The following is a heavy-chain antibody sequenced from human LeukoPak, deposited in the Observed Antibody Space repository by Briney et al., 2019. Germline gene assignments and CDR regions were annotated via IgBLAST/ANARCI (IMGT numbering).Heavy chain of an antibody. CDR3: AKGSNFGGYSYGYFDY. CDR2: ISWNSSSI. V-gene: IGHV3-9*03. CDR1: GFTFDDYA. Sequence: PGGSLRLSCAASGFTFDDYAMHWVRQALGKGLEWVSGISWNSSSIGYADSVRGRFTISRDNAKNSLYLQMNSLRAEDMALYYCAKGSNFGGYSYGYFDYWGQGTLVTVSS. D-gene: IGHD5-18*01. J-gene: IGHJ4*02.